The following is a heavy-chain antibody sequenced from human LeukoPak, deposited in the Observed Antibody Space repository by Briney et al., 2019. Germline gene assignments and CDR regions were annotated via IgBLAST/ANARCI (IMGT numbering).Heavy chain of an antibody. CDR3: ARVETASQVVFDY. J-gene: IGHJ4*02. V-gene: IGHV3-64*01. CDR1: GFTFSSYA. D-gene: IGHD5-18*01. Sequence: GGSLRLSCAASGFTFSSYAMYWVRQAPGKGLEYVSAISSDAGSTHYANSVKGRFRISRDNSKNTLYLQMGSLRPEDMAVYYCARVETASQVVFDYWGQGTLVTVSS. CDR2: ISSDAGST.